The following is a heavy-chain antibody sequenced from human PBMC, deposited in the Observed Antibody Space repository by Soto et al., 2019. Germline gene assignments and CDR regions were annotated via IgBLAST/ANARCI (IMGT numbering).Heavy chain of an antibody. D-gene: IGHD2-15*01. CDR1: GGSISSSSYY. CDR3: AREWAVVAATLDY. Sequence: SETLSLTCTVSGGSISSSSYYWGWIRQPPGKGLEWIGSIYYSGSTYYNPSLKSRVTISVDTSKNQFSLKLSSVNAADTAVYYCAREWAVVAATLDYWGQGTLVTVSS. CDR2: IYYSGST. J-gene: IGHJ4*02. V-gene: IGHV4-39*02.